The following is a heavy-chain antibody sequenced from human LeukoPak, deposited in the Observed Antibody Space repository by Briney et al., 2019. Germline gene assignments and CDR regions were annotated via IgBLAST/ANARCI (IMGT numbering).Heavy chain of an antibody. CDR3: ARPYSNWRAYYYYGMDV. V-gene: IGHV1-2*06. CDR1: GYTFTGYY. CDR2: INPNSGGT. Sequence: ASVKVSCKASGYTFTGYYVHWVRQAPGQGLEWMGRINPNSGGTNYAQKFQGRVTMTRDTSISTAYMELSSLRSEDTAVYYCARPYSNWRAYYYYGMDVWGQGTTVTVSS. J-gene: IGHJ6*02. D-gene: IGHD4-11*01.